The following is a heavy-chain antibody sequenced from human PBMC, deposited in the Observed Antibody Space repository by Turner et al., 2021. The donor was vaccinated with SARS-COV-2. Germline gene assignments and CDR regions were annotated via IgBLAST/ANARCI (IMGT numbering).Heavy chain of an antibody. CDR2: IKQDGSEK. J-gene: IGHJ6*02. CDR3: ARDLMFTAAAPYGMDV. D-gene: IGHD6-13*01. Sequence: EVQLVESGGGLVQPGGSLRLSCAAPGFTFSNYWMSGARQAPGKGLEWVANIKQDGSEKYYVDSVKGRFTISRDNAKNSLYLQMNSLRAEDTAVYYCARDLMFTAAAPYGMDVWGQGTTVTVSS. CDR1: GFTFSNYW. V-gene: IGHV3-7*01.